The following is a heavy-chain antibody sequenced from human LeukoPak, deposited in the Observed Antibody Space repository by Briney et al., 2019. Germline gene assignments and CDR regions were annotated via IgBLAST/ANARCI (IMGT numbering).Heavy chain of an antibody. D-gene: IGHD3-3*01. Sequence: PSETPSLTCTVSGASISTHYWSWLRQPPGKELEWIAYLRDTESTKDNPSLKSRVALSADTSKNQFSLRLTSVTAADTAIYYCATLKRGSVFGYFNFWGQGLLVTVSS. CDR3: ATLKRGSVFGYFNF. J-gene: IGHJ4*02. V-gene: IGHV4-59*11. CDR2: LRDTEST. CDR1: GASISTHY.